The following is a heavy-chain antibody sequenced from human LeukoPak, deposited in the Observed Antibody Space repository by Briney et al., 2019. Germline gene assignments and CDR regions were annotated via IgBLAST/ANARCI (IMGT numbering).Heavy chain of an antibody. V-gene: IGHV3-30*02. CDR2: IRYDGSNK. J-gene: IGHJ4*02. CDR3: ATAAEDTRGHYQGFEY. Sequence: PGGSLRLSCAASGFTFSSYGMHWVRQAPGKGLEWVAFIRYDGSNKYYADSVKGRFTISRDNSKNTLYLHVNRLRADDTAFYYCATAAEDTRGHYQGFEYWGQGTLVTVSS. D-gene: IGHD3-22*01. CDR1: GFTFSSYG.